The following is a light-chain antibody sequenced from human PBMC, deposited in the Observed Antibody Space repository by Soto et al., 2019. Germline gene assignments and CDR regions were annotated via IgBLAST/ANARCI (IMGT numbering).Light chain of an antibody. J-gene: IGLJ2*01. CDR1: SSNIGSNT. V-gene: IGLV1-44*01. CDR3: AAWDDSLNGVV. Sequence: QSVLTQPPSVSGTPGQRVTISCSGSSSNIGSNTVNWYQHLPGTAPKLLIHSNNQRPSGVPDRFSGSKSGTSASLAISGLQSEDEADYYCAAWDDSLNGVVFGGGTKLPVL. CDR2: SNN.